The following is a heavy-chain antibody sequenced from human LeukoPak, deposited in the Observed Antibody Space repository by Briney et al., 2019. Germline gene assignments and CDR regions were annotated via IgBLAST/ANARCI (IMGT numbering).Heavy chain of an antibody. CDR1: GGSFSGYY. CDR3: ARRSLISSSWSLYYYYMDV. D-gene: IGHD6-13*01. CDR2: INHSGST. J-gene: IGHJ6*03. Sequence: SETLSLTCAVYGGSFSGYYWSWIRQPPGKGLEWIGEINHSGSTNYNPSLKSRVTISVDTSKNQFSLKLSSVTAADTAVYYCARRSLISSSWSLYYYYMDVWGKGTTVTVSS. V-gene: IGHV4-34*01.